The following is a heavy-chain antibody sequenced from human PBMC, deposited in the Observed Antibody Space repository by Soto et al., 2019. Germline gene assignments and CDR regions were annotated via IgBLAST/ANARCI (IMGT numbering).Heavy chain of an antibody. J-gene: IGHJ5*02. D-gene: IGHD1-26*01. CDR3: AKDGHYRPSCWFDP. V-gene: IGHV3-23*01. CDR1: GFTFSSYA. Sequence: GGSLRLSCAASGFTFSSYAMSWVRQAPGKGLEWVSAISGSGGSTYYADSVKGRFTISRDNSKNTLYLQMNSLRAEDMAVYYCAKDGHYRPSCWFDPWGQGTLVTVSS. CDR2: ISGSGGST.